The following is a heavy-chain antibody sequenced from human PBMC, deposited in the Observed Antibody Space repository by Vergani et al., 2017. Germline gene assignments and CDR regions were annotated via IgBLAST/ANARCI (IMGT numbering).Heavy chain of an antibody. D-gene: IGHD6-13*01. CDR3: AKDELSSSWYVGGYYFDY. Sequence: EVDLVESGGGLAQPGGSLRLSCEASGITFWKFGMHWVRQGPGKGLEWVSGISWNSGAVDYADSVRGRFTISRDNAKNSLFLEMNSLRFEDTAVYYCAKDELSSSWYVGGYYFDYWGQGTLVTVSS. CDR2: ISWNSGAV. J-gene: IGHJ4*02. CDR1: GITFWKFG. V-gene: IGHV3-9*01.